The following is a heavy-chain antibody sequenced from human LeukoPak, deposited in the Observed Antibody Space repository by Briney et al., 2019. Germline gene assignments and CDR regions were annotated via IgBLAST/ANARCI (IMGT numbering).Heavy chain of an antibody. CDR2: ISANNGNT. CDR1: GGTFSSYA. J-gene: IGHJ4*02. CDR3: ARVTVAGHGGDY. V-gene: IGHV1-18*01. Sequence: GASVKVSCKASGGTFSSYAITWVPQAPGQGLEWMGWISANNGNTNYAQKLQGRVTMTTDTSTSTAYMELRSLRSDDTAVYYCARVTVAGHGGDYWGQGTLVTVSS. D-gene: IGHD6-19*01.